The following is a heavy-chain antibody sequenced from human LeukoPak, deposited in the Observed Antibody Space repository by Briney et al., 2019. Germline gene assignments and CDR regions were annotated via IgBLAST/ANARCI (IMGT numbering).Heavy chain of an antibody. CDR3: AVIVAAGTGGFDS. Sequence: PGGSLRLSCAASGFTISRYWMRWVRQAPGKGLEWVANIKEDGSEKNYVDSVKGRFTISRDNAKSSLYLQMNSLRVEDTALYYCAVIVAAGTGGFDSWGQGTLVTVSS. J-gene: IGHJ4*02. D-gene: IGHD6-13*01. CDR2: IKEDGSEK. CDR1: GFTISRYW. V-gene: IGHV3-7*01.